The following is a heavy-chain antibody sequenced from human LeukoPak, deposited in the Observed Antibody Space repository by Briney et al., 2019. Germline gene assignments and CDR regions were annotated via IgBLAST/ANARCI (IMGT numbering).Heavy chain of an antibody. V-gene: IGHV1-46*01. CDR2: INPTSGTT. CDR3: ARDHDPTGADDPNWFDP. J-gene: IGHJ5*02. CDR1: GYTFTSYH. Sequence: ASVKVSCEASGYTFTSYHMHWVRQAPGQGLEWMGVINPTSGTTDYAQKFQGRVTMTRDTSTSTVYMELSSLTFEDTALYYCARDHDPTGADDPNWFDPWGLGTLVTVSS. D-gene: IGHD1-1*01.